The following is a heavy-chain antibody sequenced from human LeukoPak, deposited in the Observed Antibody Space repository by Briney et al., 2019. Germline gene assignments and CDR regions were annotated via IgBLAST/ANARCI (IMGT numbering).Heavy chain of an antibody. CDR3: ARSKIDGSYRP. V-gene: IGHV1-3*01. CDR1: GYAFTSYA. D-gene: IGHD1-26*01. J-gene: IGHJ5*02. CDR2: INAGNGNT. Sequence: ASVKVSCKASGYAFTSYAMHWLRQAPGQRLEWMGWINAGNGNTKYSQKFQGRVTITRDTSASTAYMELSSLRSEDTAVYYCARSKIDGSYRPWGQGTLVTVSS.